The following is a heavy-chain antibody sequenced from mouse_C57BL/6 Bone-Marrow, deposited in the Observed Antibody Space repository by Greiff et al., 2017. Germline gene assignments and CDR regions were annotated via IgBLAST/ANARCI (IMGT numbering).Heavy chain of an antibody. CDR2: IYTGDGDT. CDR3: ARTAQATTWFAY. J-gene: IGHJ3*01. CDR1: GYAFSSYW. V-gene: IGHV1-80*01. D-gene: IGHD3-2*02. Sequence: VQLQQSGAELVKPGASVKISCKASGYAFSSYWMNWVKQRPGKGLEWIGQIYTGDGDTNYNGKFKGKATLTADKSSSAAYMQLSSLTSEDSAVYFCARTAQATTWFAYWGQGTLVTVSA.